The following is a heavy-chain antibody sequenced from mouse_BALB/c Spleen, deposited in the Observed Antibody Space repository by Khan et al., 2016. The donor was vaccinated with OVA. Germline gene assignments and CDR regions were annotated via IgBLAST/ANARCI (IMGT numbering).Heavy chain of an antibody. CDR3: VRDGAYHRDDGWFAY. CDR2: INPSNSYS. D-gene: IGHD2-14*01. Sequence: QVQLQQSGAELARPGASVKLSCKASGYTFTSYTIHWIKLRPGQGLEWIGYINPSNSYSNYNQKFKDKVTLTADKSSTTAYMQLSSLTSDDSAVYNCVRDGAYHRDDGWFAYWGLGTLVTVSA. J-gene: IGHJ3*01. CDR1: GYTFTSYT. V-gene: IGHV1-4*01.